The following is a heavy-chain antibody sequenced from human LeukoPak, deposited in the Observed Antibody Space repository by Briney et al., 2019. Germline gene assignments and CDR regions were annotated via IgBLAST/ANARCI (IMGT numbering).Heavy chain of an antibody. CDR1: GGTFSSYA. V-gene: IGHV1-69*04. J-gene: IGHJ5*02. D-gene: IGHD1-26*01. CDR3: ARDIQVGATREGSWFDP. Sequence: ASVTVSCKASGGTFSSYAISWVRQAPGQGLEWMGRIIPILGIANYAQKFQGRVTITADKSTSTAYMELSSLRSEDTAVYYCARDIQVGATREGSWFDPWGQGTLVTVSS. CDR2: IIPILGIA.